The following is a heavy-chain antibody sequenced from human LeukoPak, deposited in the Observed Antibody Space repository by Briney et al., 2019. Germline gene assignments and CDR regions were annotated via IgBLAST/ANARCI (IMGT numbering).Heavy chain of an antibody. V-gene: IGHV4-34*01. CDR1: GGSFSGYY. J-gene: IGHJ4*02. Sequence: SETLSLTCAVYGGSFSGYYWSWIRQPPGKGLEWIGEINHSGSTNYNPSLKSRVTISVDTSKNQFSLKLSSVTAADTAVYYCARGVSPKGMGGRRFDYWGREPWSPSPQ. CDR3: ARGVSPKGMGGRRFDY. D-gene: IGHD1-26*01. CDR2: INHSGST.